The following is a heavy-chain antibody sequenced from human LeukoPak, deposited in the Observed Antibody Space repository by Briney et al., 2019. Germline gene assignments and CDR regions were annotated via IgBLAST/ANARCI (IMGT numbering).Heavy chain of an antibody. CDR2: ISGSGGST. Sequence: GGSLRLSCAASVFTFSGYAMSWVRQAPGRGLEWVSAISGSGGSTYYADSVKGRFTISRDNSKNTLYLQMNSLRAEDTAIYYCAKGRGYCAGGSCYSDYWGQGTLVTVSS. V-gene: IGHV3-23*01. CDR1: VFTFSGYA. J-gene: IGHJ4*02. D-gene: IGHD2-15*01. CDR3: AKGRGYCAGGSCYSDY.